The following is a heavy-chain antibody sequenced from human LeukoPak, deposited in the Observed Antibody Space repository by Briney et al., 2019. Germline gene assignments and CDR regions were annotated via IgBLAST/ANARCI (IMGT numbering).Heavy chain of an antibody. CDR3: ARKGYATYALDI. CDR1: GFTFSTYW. Sequence: GGSLRLSCAASGFTFSTYWMHWVRQVPGKGLVWVSRIKSDGSDIIYADSVKGRFTISRDNAKNTLYLQMNSLRAEDTAVYYCARKGYATYALDIWGKGTLVTVSS. D-gene: IGHD2-8*01. CDR2: IKSDGSDI. J-gene: IGHJ3*02. V-gene: IGHV3-74*01.